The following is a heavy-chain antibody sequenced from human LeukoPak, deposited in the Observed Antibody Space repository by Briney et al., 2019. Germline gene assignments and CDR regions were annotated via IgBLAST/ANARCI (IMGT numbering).Heavy chain of an antibody. J-gene: IGHJ4*02. D-gene: IGHD3-22*01. CDR2: INPNSGGT. CDR1: GYTFTSYG. V-gene: IGHV1-2*02. Sequence: ASVKVSCKASGYTFTSYGISWVRQAPGQGLEWMGWINPNSGGTNYGQKFQGRVTMTRDTSVSAVYMELSRLISDDTAVYYCARRSVAYSYDSSGYSPVYYFDYWGQGTLVTVSS. CDR3: ARRSVAYSYDSSGYSPVYYFDY.